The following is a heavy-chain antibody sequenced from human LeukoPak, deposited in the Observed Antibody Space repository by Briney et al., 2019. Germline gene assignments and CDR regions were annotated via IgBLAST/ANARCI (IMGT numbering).Heavy chain of an antibody. J-gene: IGHJ4*02. CDR1: GFTLSSYW. D-gene: IGHD6-13*01. V-gene: IGHV3-74*01. CDR2: IMSDGSST. Sequence: PGGPLTLPCTASGFTLSSYWMHWLPHAPGKALVGLSCIMSDGSSTTYEDSVKGRFTISRDTAKNTLYLQMNSLRAEDTGVYYCARIAAHSSSWYDGGYWGQGTLVTVSS. CDR3: ARIAAHSSSWYDGGY.